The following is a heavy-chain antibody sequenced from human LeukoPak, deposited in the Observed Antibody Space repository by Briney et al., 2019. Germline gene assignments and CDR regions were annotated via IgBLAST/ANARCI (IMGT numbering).Heavy chain of an antibody. CDR3: ARGPHYSIRFLDPYYYYGMDV. D-gene: IGHD3-3*01. CDR1: GGSISSGDYY. J-gene: IGHJ6*02. CDR2: IYYSGST. V-gene: IGHV4-30-4*02. Sequence: SETLSLTCTVSGGSISSGDYYWSWIRQPPGKGLEWIGYIYYSGSTYYNPSLKSRVTISVDTSKNQFSLKLSSVTAADTAVYYCARGPHYSIRFLDPYYYYGMDVWGQGTTVTVSS.